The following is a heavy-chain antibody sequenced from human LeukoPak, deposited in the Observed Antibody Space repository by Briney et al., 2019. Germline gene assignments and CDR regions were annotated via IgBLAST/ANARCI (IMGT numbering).Heavy chain of an antibody. V-gene: IGHV4-4*02. CDR3: ARRGGDYDFWSGYSFDY. CDR1: GGSISSSNW. J-gene: IGHJ4*02. CDR2: IYHSGST. Sequence: SGTLSLTCAVSGGSISSSNWWSWVRQPPGKGLEWIGEIYHSGSTNYNPSLKSRVTISVDKSKNQFSLKLSSVTAADTAVYYCARRGGDYDFWSGYSFDYWGQGTLVTVSS. D-gene: IGHD3-3*01.